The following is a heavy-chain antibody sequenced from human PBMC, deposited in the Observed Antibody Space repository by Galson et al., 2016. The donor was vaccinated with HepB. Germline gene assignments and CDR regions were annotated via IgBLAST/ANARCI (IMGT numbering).Heavy chain of an antibody. V-gene: IGHV2-5*02. Sequence: PALVTPTQTLTLTCTFSGFSLRTSGEGVGWIRQPPGKALEWLAIVYWDDCKDYSPSLLSTPTITKDTSKHQVVLTLANMDPVDTGTDYCAHSPTAVSDNFDAFDIWGQGTMVTVSS. J-gene: IGHJ3*02. CDR2: VYWDDCK. D-gene: IGHD6-19*01. CDR1: GFSLRTSGEG. CDR3: AHSPTAVSDNFDAFDI.